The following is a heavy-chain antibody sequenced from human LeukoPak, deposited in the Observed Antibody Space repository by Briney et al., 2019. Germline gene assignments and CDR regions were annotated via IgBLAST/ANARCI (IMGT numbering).Heavy chain of an antibody. V-gene: IGHV3-23*01. Sequence: PGGSLRLSCAAPGFTFSTYSMSWVRPAPRKGLEWVSTISPNVGSTYYADSVKGRFTISRDNSKNTLYLQMDSLRAEDTAVYYCACLPATIPFDYWGQGTLVTVSS. J-gene: IGHJ4*02. CDR2: ISPNVGST. CDR1: GFTFSTYS. D-gene: IGHD2-2*02. CDR3: ACLPATIPFDY.